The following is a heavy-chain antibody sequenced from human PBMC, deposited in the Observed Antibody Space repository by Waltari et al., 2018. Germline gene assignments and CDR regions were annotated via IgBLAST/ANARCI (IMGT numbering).Heavy chain of an antibody. CDR2: VQGSGRA. CDR3: ARDRGRGIYLDS. Sequence: QLKLEESGPGLVQPSGSLSLPCAVSGDSMSSTDWYSWVRQSPGKGLEWIGQVQGSGRANYNPSFAGRVTVSVDRTTNQFSLKMTSATAADTAVYFCARDRGRGIYLDSWGQGILVTVSP. V-gene: IGHV4-4*02. J-gene: IGHJ4*02. CDR1: GDSMSSTDW. D-gene: IGHD2-15*01.